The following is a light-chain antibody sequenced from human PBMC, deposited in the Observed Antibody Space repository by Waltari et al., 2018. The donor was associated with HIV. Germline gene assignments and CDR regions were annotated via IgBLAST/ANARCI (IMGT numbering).Light chain of an antibody. CDR1: NSDVGAYNY. CDR2: EVT. CDR3: SSYAGSKNLV. Sequence: QSALTQPPSASGSLGQSVTISCTGTNSDVGAYNYVSWYQQLPGKAPKLMIYEVTKRPSGVPDRFSGSKSGNTASLTVSGLQTEDEADYYCSSYAGSKNLVFGGGTELTVL. V-gene: IGLV2-8*01. J-gene: IGLJ2*01.